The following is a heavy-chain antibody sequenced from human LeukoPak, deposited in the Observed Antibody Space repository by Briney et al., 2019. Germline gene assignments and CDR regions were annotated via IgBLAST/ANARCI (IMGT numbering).Heavy chain of an antibody. Sequence: SETLSLTCAVYGGSFSGYYWSWIRQPPGKGLEWIGEINHSGSTNYNPSLKSRVTISVDTSKNQFSLKLSSVTAADTAVYYCARGRELLYAFDIWGQGTMVTVYS. V-gene: IGHV4-34*01. J-gene: IGHJ3*02. D-gene: IGHD1-26*01. CDR3: ARGRELLYAFDI. CDR1: GGSFSGYY. CDR2: INHSGST.